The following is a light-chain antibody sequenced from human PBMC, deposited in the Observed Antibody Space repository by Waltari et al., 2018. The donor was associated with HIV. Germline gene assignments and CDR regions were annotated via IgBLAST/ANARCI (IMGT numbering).Light chain of an antibody. CDR1: ALPTQY. CDR2: KDT. CDR3: QSPDSSGPWV. J-gene: IGLJ3*02. V-gene: IGLV3-25*03. Sequence: SYELTQPPSVSVSPGQTARITCSGDALPTQYAYWYQQEPGQAPVLGIYKDTERPSGIPEGFSGSSSGTTVTLTISGVQAEDEADYYCQSPDSSGPWVFGGGTKLTVL.